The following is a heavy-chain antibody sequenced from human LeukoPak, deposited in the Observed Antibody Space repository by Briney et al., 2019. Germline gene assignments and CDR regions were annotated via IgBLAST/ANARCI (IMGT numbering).Heavy chain of an antibody. Sequence: GGSLRFSCAASGFTFSSYSMNWVRQAPGKGLEWVSSIGKSSTYIYDADSVKGRFTISRDNAKNSLYLQVNSLRAEDTAVYYCARNQRRLDYWGQGTLVTVSS. D-gene: IGHD1-14*01. V-gene: IGHV3-21*01. CDR2: IGKSSTYI. CDR1: GFTFSSYS. CDR3: ARNQRRLDY. J-gene: IGHJ4*02.